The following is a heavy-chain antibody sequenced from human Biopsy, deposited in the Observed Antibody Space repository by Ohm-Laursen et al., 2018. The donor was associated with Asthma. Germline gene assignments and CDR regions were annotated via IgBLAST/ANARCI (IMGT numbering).Heavy chain of an antibody. CDR3: ARAVDYSHYYGIDV. CDR2: ISVYNGNT. D-gene: IGHD3-10*01. Sequence: SVTVSCKTSGYTFNSAGITWARQAPGQGLEWMGWISVYNGNTKVAQKLQDRVTMITDTSTSTAYMELRSLRSDDTAVYFCARAVDYSHYYGIDVWGQGPRSPSP. V-gene: IGHV1-18*01. J-gene: IGHJ6*02. CDR1: GYTFNSAG.